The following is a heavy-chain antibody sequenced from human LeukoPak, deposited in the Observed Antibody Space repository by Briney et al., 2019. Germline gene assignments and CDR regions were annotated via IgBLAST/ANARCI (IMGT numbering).Heavy chain of an antibody. D-gene: IGHD6-6*01. CDR1: GYTFTGYY. J-gene: IGHJ4*02. Sequence: GASVKVSCKASGYTFTGYYMHWVRLAPGQGLEWMGWINPNSGGTNYAQKFQGRVTMTRHTSISTAYMELSRLRSDDTAVYYCARSIAARINYWGQGTLVTVSS. CDR2: INPNSGGT. V-gene: IGHV1-2*02. CDR3: ARSIAARINY.